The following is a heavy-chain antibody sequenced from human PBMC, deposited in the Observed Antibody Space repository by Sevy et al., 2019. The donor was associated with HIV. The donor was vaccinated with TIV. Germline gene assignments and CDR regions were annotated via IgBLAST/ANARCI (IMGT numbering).Heavy chain of an antibody. J-gene: IGHJ4*02. V-gene: IGHV4-30-4*01. D-gene: IGHD4-17*01. CDR3: ASITVTTGNLDY. Sequence: SETLSLTCTVSGGSISSGDYYWSWIRQPPGKGLEWIGYIYYSGSTYYNPSLKSRVTISVDTSKNQFSLKLSSVTGADTAVYYCASITVTTGNLDYWGQGTLVTVSS. CDR1: GGSISSGDYY. CDR2: IYYSGST.